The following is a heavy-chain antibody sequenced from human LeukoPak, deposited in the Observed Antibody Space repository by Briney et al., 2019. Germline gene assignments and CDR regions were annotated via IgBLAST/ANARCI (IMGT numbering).Heavy chain of an antibody. V-gene: IGHV1-18*01. CDR1: GYSENFYG. CDR2: ISAQHGQT. CDR3: ARDLRRGSSSWYVSGGDY. J-gene: IGHJ4*02. Sequence: GASVKVSCKTSGYSENFYGITWVRQVAGQGLEWMGWISAQHGQTEYAPNSQDRVTMTTDTSTSTAYMELRSLRSDDTAVYYCARDLRRGSSSWYVSGGDYWGQGTLVTVSS. D-gene: IGHD6-13*01.